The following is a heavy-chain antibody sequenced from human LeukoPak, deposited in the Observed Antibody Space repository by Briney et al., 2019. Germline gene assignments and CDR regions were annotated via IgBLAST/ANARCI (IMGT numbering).Heavy chain of an antibody. V-gene: IGHV1-18*01. CDR2: ISGYNGNT. D-gene: IGHD6-25*01. J-gene: IGHJ4*02. CDR3: ARDSAIRPLNFDY. Sequence: ASVKVSCKASGYTFTSYGISLVRQAPGQGLEWMGWISGYNGNTNYAQKLQGRVTMTTDTSTSTAYMERRSLRSDDTAVYYCARDSAIRPLNFDYWGQGTLVTVSS. CDR1: GYTFTSYG.